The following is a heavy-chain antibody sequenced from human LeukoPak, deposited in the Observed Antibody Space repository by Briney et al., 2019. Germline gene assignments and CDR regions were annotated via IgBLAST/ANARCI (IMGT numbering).Heavy chain of an antibody. CDR1: GYTFTSYG. J-gene: IGHJ3*02. D-gene: IGHD6-13*01. V-gene: IGHV1-18*01. CDR2: ISAYNGNT. Sequence: ASVKVSCKASGYTFTSYGISWVRQAPGQGLEWMGWISAYNGNTNYAQKLQGTVTMTTDTSTSTAYMELRSLRSDDTAVYYCARSSSSWTRCAFDIWGQGTMVTVSS. CDR3: ARSSSSWTRCAFDI.